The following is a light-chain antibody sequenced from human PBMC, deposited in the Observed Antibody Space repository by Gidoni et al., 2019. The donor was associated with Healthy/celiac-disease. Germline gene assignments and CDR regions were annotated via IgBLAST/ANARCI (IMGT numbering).Light chain of an antibody. CDR1: QSVSSN. CDR3: QQYHNWPRT. V-gene: IGKV3-15*01. Sequence: EIVMTQPPATLSVSPGERATLSCSASQSVSSNLAWYQQKPGQAPRLLIYGASARATGIPARFSVSGSGTEFTLTISSLQSEDFAFYYCQQYHNWPRTFGQGTKVEIK. CDR2: GAS. J-gene: IGKJ1*01.